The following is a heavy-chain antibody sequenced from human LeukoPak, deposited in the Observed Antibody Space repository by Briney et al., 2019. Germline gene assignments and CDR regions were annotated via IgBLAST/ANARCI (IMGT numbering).Heavy chain of an antibody. D-gene: IGHD3-16*01. Sequence: PGGSLRLSCAASVFTFSSYCMSCVRQAPGKGLGVVANIKLEGSEKNYVDSVKGRFTISRDNAKNSVYLEMNSLRAEDTAVYYCARGGTASYCFDYWGLGTLVTVSS. CDR1: VFTFSSYC. V-gene: IGHV3-7*01. CDR3: ARGGTASYCFDY. CDR2: IKLEGSEK. J-gene: IGHJ4*02.